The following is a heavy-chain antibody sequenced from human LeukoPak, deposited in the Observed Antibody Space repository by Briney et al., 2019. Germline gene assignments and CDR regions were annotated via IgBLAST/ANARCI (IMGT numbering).Heavy chain of an antibody. Sequence: PSETLSLTCTVVGGTINRRNYYWGWIRQSPGKGLEWIGSTYYSGSVNNNPSLQSRVTISVDTSRNQFSLKLTSVTAADTAVYYCARRVASSGNFFDYWGPGTLFTVS. CDR1: GGTINRRNYY. J-gene: IGHJ4*02. CDR3: ARRVASSGNFFDY. CDR2: TYYSGSV. V-gene: IGHV4-39*01. D-gene: IGHD3-3*01.